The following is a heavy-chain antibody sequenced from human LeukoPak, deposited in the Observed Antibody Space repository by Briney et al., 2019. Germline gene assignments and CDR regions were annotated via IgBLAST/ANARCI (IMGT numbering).Heavy chain of an antibody. CDR3: ARDLYRDSLPVSWFDP. CDR2: ISAYNGNT. CDR1: GYTFTSYG. Sequence: ASVQVSCKASGYTFTSYGISWVRQAPGQGLEWMGWISAYNGNTNYAQKLQGRVTMTTDTSTSTAYMELRSLRSDDTAVYYCARDLYRDSLPVSWFDPWGQGTLVTVSS. V-gene: IGHV1-18*01. D-gene: IGHD4-11*01. J-gene: IGHJ5*02.